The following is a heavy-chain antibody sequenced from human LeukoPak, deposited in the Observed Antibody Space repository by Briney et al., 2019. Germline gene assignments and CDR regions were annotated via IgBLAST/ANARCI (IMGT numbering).Heavy chain of an antibody. D-gene: IGHD3-22*01. CDR1: GGSISSGGYY. CDR3: ARVNYYDSSGYYYQPYYFDY. Sequence: SQTLSLTCTVSGGSISSGGYYWSWIRLHPGKGLEWIGYIYYSGSTYYNPSLKSRVTISVDTSKNQFSLKLSSVTAADTAVYYCARVNYYDSSGYYYQPYYFDYWGQGTLVTVSS. V-gene: IGHV4-31*03. CDR2: IYYSGST. J-gene: IGHJ4*02.